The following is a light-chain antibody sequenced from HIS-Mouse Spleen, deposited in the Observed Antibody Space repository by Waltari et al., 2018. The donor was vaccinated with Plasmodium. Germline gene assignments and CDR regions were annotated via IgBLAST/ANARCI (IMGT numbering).Light chain of an antibody. CDR2: EVS. J-gene: IGLJ2*01. Sequence: QSALTQPPSASGSPGQSVTISCTGTSSDVGGYHYVSWYQQHPGKAPQLMFYEVSKRPSWVPYRFSGSKSGNTASLTVSVLQAEDEADYYCSSYAGSNNLVFGGGTKLTVL. CDR3: SSYAGSNNLV. CDR1: SSDVGGYHY. V-gene: IGLV2-8*01.